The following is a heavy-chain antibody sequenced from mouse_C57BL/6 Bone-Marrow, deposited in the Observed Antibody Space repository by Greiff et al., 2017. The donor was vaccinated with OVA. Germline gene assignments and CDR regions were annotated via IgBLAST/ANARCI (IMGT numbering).Heavy chain of an antibody. CDR2: IDPSDSYT. J-gene: IGHJ2*01. Sequence: QVQLQQPGAELVKPGASVKLSCKASGYTFTSYWMQWVKQRPGQGLEWIGEIDPSDSYTNYNQKFKGKATLTVDTSSSTAYMQLSSLTSEDSAVYYCAQAYVDYWGQGTTLTVYS. CDR3: AQAYVDY. CDR1: GYTFTSYW. V-gene: IGHV1-50*01. D-gene: IGHD3-2*02.